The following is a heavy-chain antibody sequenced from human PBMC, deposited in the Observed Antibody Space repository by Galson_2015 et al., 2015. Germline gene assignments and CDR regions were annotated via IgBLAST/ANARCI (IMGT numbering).Heavy chain of an antibody. D-gene: IGHD6-19*01. J-gene: IGHJ4*02. CDR2: ISYSGST. Sequence: SLTCTVSGGSISSSSYYWGWIRQPPGKGLDWIGSISYSGSTYYNPSLKGRLTVSGATSKNQFSLRLSSVTAADTAVYYCASHTSGWYLGYWGQGTLVTVSS. V-gene: IGHV4-39*01. CDR1: GGSISSSSYY. CDR3: ASHTSGWYLGY.